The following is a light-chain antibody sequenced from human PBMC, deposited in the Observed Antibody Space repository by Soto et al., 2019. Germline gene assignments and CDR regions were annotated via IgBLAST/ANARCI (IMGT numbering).Light chain of an antibody. CDR1: SSNLGAGYD. CDR3: QSYDYSLTASV. J-gene: IGLJ3*02. V-gene: IGLV1-40*02. Sequence: AVVTEPRWVTVAPGQMVTISYTGNSSNLGAGYDVHWYQQLPGAAPKLVIFGNRNRPSGVPERFSGSKSGTSASLAITGLQTEDEADYYCQSYDYSLTASVFGGGTKVTVL. CDR2: GNR.